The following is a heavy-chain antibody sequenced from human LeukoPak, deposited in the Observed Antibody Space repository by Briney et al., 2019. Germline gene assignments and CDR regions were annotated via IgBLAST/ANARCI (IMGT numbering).Heavy chain of an antibody. V-gene: IGHV3-48*02. CDR1: GFTFSNAW. CDR3: ARDLEATGPNWFDP. Sequence: GGSLRLSCVVSGFTFSNAWMIWVRQAPGKGLEWVSYISSSGSTIYYADSVKGRFTISRDNAKNSLYLQMNSLRDEDTAVYYCARDLEATGPNWFDPWGQGTLVTVSS. J-gene: IGHJ5*02. CDR2: ISSSGSTI. D-gene: IGHD1-1*01.